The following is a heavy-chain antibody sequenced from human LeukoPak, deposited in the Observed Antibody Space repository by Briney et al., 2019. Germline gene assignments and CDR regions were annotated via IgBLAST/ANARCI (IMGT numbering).Heavy chain of an antibody. V-gene: IGHV4-61*01. CDR1: GGSVSSGSYY. Sequence: SETLSLTCTVSGGSVSSGSYYWSWIRQPPGKGLEWIGYIYYSGSTNYNPSLKSRVTISVDTSKNQFSLKLSSVTAADTAVYYCARVHTYYDFWSGYYPGNFDYWGQGTLVTVSS. J-gene: IGHJ4*02. CDR3: ARVHTYYDFWSGYYPGNFDY. D-gene: IGHD3-3*01. CDR2: IYYSGST.